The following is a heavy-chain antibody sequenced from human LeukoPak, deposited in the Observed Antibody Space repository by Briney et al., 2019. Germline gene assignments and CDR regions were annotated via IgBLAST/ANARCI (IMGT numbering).Heavy chain of an antibody. CDR2: ITSSSSSI. Sequence: GGSLRLSCAASGFTFSTYSMNWVRQAPGKGLEWVSYITSSSSSISYADSVKGRLTISRDNAKNSLYLQMDSLRAEDTAVYYCARDLTWGFDYWGQGILVTVSS. D-gene: IGHD3-16*01. V-gene: IGHV3-48*01. CDR3: ARDLTWGFDY. J-gene: IGHJ4*02. CDR1: GFTFSTYS.